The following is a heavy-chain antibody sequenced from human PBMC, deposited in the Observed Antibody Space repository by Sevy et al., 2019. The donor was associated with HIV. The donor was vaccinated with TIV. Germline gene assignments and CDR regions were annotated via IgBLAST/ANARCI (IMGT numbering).Heavy chain of an antibody. CDR3: ARDEARVIVPTAWFDS. CDR2: IWYDGRTE. CDR1: GFTFRSFS. D-gene: IGHD1-1*01. Sequence: GGSLRLSCVASGFTFRSFSMHWVRQAPGKGLEWVAAIWYDGRTERYADSVQGRFTISRDNSNKTLYLQMNSLRDEDTAIYYCARDEARVIVPTAWFDSWGQGTLVTVSS. V-gene: IGHV3-33*01. J-gene: IGHJ5*01.